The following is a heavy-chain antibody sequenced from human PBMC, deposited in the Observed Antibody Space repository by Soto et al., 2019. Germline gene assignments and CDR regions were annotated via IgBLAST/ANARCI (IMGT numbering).Heavy chain of an antibody. J-gene: IGHJ3*02. CDR2: IKSGGSST. D-gene: IGHD5-12*01. CDR3: AKEKSVMYSGYDAFET. Sequence: PGGSLRLSCTASGFTFSSYEMNWVRQAPGKGPEWVANIKSGGSSTYYADSVKGRFTISRDNAKNSLYLQMNSLRVEDTAVYFCAKEKSVMYSGYDAFETWGEGTMVTVSS. V-gene: IGHV3-48*03. CDR1: GFTFSSYE.